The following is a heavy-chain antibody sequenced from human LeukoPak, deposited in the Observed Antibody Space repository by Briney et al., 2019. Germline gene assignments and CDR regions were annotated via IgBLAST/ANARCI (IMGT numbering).Heavy chain of an antibody. D-gene: IGHD1-26*01. V-gene: IGHV1-69*05. CDR2: IIPIFGTA. Sequence: SVKVSCKATGGTFSSYAISWVRQAPGQGLEWMGGIIPIFGTANYAQKFQGRVTITTDESTSTAYMELSSLRSEDTAVYYCASNGGHSRNYYYYLDVWGKGTTVTVSS. CDR1: GGTFSSYA. CDR3: ASNGGHSRNYYYYLDV. J-gene: IGHJ6*03.